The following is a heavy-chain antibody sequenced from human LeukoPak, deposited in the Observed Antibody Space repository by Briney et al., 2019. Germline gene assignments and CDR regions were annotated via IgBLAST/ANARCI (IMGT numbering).Heavy chain of an antibody. D-gene: IGHD3-22*01. V-gene: IGHV3-23*01. J-gene: IGHJ4*02. Sequence: GSTYYADSVKGRFTISRDNSKNTLYLQMNSLRAEDTAVYYCAKRAYYYDSSGYQYYFDYWGQGTLVTVSS. CDR2: GST. CDR3: AKRAYYYDSSGYQYYFDY.